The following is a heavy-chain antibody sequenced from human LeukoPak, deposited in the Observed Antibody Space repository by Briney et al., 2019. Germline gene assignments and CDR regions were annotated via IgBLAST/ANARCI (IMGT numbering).Heavy chain of an antibody. D-gene: IGHD6-19*01. CDR2: INPNSGGT. CDR1: GYTFTGYY. CDR3: ARAGHISSGWYGAIDY. Sequence: ASVKVSCKASGYTFTGYYMHWVRQAPGQGLEWMGWINPNSGGTNYAQKFQGRVTMTRDTSISTAYMELSRLRSDDTAVYYCARAGHISSGWYGAIDYWGQGTQVTVSS. J-gene: IGHJ4*02. V-gene: IGHV1-2*02.